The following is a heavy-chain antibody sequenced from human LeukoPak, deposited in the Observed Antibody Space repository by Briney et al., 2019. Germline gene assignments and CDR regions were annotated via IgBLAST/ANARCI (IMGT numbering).Heavy chain of an antibody. CDR1: GYTFTVYY. V-gene: IGHV1-2*02. J-gene: IGHJ3*02. D-gene: IGHD1-1*01. CDR2: INPNSGGT. CDR3: AREVPPTGAYDAFDI. Sequence: ASVKVSCKASGYTFTVYYMHWVRQAPGQGLGWMGWINPNSGGTNYAQKFQGRVTMTRDTSISTAYMELSRLRSDDTAVYYCAREVPPTGAYDAFDIWGQGTMVTVSS.